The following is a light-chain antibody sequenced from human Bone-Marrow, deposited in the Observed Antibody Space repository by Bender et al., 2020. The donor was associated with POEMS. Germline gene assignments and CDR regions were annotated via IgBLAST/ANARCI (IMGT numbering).Light chain of an antibody. V-gene: IGLV2-14*02. CDR1: SSDVGSYNL. CDR2: DVT. J-gene: IGLJ7*01. Sequence: QSALTQPASVSGSPGQSITISCTGTSSDVGSYNLVSWYQQHPGKAPKLMIYDVTKRPSGVSDRFSGSKSGNRASLTISGVQAEDEADYYCSAETSTNTVVFGGGTYLTVL. CDR3: SAETSTNTVV.